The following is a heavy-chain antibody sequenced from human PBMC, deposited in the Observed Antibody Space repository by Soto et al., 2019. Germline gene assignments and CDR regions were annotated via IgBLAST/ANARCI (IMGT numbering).Heavy chain of an antibody. CDR1: GYTFTRYT. D-gene: IGHD2-15*01. Sequence: SVKVSCKASGYTFTRYTMNWVRQAPGQRLEWMGWINPDNGNTKSSQKFQDRVIITRDTSASTAYMDLSSLGSEDTAVYYCARGIATGQLDPWGQGTLVTLSS. V-gene: IGHV1-3*01. CDR2: INPDNGNT. J-gene: IGHJ5*02. CDR3: ARGIATGQLDP.